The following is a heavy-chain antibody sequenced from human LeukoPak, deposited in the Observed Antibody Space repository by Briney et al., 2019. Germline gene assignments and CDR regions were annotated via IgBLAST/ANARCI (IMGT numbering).Heavy chain of an antibody. CDR2: ISISADMT. V-gene: IGHV3-23*01. CDR1: GFPFSNHA. Sequence: TGGSLRLSCEVSGFPFSNHAMSWVRQAPGRGLEWVSGISISADMTYYAESVRGRFTISRDNSKNTVYLQMDSLRVEDTAVYYCANEDVPNDHWGQGTLVTVSS. CDR3: ANEDVPNDH. J-gene: IGHJ4*02.